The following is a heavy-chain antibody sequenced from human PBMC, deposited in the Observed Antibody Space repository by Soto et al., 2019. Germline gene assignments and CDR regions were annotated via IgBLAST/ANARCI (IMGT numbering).Heavy chain of an antibody. CDR3: ARDRGYSGYEMGDYGMDV. D-gene: IGHD5-12*01. Sequence: VQLVESGGGVVQPGRSLRLSCAASGFTFSSYGMHWVRQAPGKGLEWVAVIWYDGSNKYYADSVKGRFTISRDNSKNTLYLQMNSLRAEDTAVHYCARDRGYSGYEMGDYGMDVWGQGTTVTVSS. CDR2: IWYDGSNK. V-gene: IGHV3-33*01. CDR1: GFTFSSYG. J-gene: IGHJ6*02.